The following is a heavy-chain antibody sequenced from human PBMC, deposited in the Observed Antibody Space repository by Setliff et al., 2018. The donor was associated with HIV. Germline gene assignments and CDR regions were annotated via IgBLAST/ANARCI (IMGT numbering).Heavy chain of an antibody. CDR3: ARERRYYGSGSSL. Sequence: SETLSLTCTVSGGSIGSTTYYWGWIRQSPGKGLEWIGEINHRGSTNYNPSLKSRVTISVDTSKNQFSLKLSSVTAADTAVYYCARERRYYGSGSSLWGQGTLVTVSS. CDR1: GGSIGSTTYY. V-gene: IGHV4-39*07. CDR2: INHRGST. D-gene: IGHD3-10*01. J-gene: IGHJ4*02.